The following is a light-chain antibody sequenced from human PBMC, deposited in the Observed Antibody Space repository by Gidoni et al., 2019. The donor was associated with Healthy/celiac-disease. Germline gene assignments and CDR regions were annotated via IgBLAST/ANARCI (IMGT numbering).Light chain of an antibody. J-gene: IGKJ1*01. CDR2: KAS. V-gene: IGKV1-5*03. CDR3: QQYNSYPWT. Sequence: DIQMTQSPSTLSASVGDRVTIPCRASQSISSWLAWYQQQPGEAPKPLIYKASSLESGVPSRFSGRGSGTEFTLTISSLQPDDFATYYCQQYNSYPWTFGQGTKVETK. CDR1: QSISSW.